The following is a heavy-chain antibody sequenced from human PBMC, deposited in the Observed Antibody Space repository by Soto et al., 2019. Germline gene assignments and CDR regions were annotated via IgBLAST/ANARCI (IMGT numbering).Heavy chain of an antibody. CDR2: FSLSGTT. D-gene: IGHD3-3*02. V-gene: IGHV4-4*07. CDR1: GASITGSSY. CDR3: AARHFWSGPWTHTRLDY. J-gene: IGHJ4*01. Sequence: PSETHSLTCTVSGASITGSSYWSWIRQPAGKGLEWIGRFSLSGTTNYNPSLRSRVTISVDKSKNHFSLKLTSVTAADTAVYYCAARHFWSGPWTHTRLDYWGHGTLVTVSS.